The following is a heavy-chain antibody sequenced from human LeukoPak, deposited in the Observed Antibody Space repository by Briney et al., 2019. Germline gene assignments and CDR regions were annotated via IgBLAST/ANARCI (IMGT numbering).Heavy chain of an antibody. Sequence: GGSLRLSCAASGFTFRTYWMSWVRQAPGKGLEWVASINQGGSEIYYVESVKGRFTISRDNAMNSFFLQMNSLGAEDTAVYYCARLIGDRTIYDYWGQGTLVTVSS. J-gene: IGHJ4*02. V-gene: IGHV3-7*01. CDR2: INQGGSEI. CDR1: GFTFRTYW. D-gene: IGHD6-6*01. CDR3: ARLIGDRTIYDY.